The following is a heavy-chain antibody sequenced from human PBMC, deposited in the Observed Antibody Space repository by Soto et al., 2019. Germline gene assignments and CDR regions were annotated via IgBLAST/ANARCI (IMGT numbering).Heavy chain of an antibody. J-gene: IGHJ2*01. V-gene: IGHV3-73*01. CDR3: TRPAGGAAAGSWYFDL. CDR1: GFTFSGSA. CDR2: IRSKANSYAS. Sequence: GGSLRLSCAASGFTFSGSAMHWVRQASGKGLEWVARIRSKANSYASAYAASVKGRFTISRDDYKNTAYLQMNSLKTEHTAVYSCTRPAGGAAAGSWYFDLWGRGTLVTVSS. D-gene: IGHD6-13*01.